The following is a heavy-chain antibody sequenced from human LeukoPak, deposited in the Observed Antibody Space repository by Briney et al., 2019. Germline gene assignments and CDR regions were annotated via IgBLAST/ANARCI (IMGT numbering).Heavy chain of an antibody. J-gene: IGHJ4*02. CDR3: TTTWSSRKCFDY. D-gene: IGHD3-10*01. V-gene: IGHV3-15*01. CDR1: GIPFNNTW. CDR2: IKSKTDGGTT. Sequence: KPGRSLRLSCAASGIPFNNTWMSCVRQAPGKGLEWVGRIKSKTDGGTTECAAPVKGRFTISRDDSENTLFLLMDSLKTEDTAVYYCTTTWSSRKCFDYWGQGTLVTVSS.